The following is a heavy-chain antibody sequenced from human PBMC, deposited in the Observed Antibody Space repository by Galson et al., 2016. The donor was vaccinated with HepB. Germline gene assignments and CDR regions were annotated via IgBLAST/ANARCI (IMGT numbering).Heavy chain of an antibody. Sequence: SVKVSCKASGGAFSSHTLNWVRQAPGQGGLEWMGEIDPVTGAPNYAQHHQGRVTIMADESTSTAYMELRGLRSEDTATYYCVGYSGGFDRWGQGTMVTVSS. CDR3: VGYSGGFDR. D-gene: IGHD5-12*01. CDR1: GGAFSSHT. CDR2: IDPVTGAP. V-gene: IGHV1-69*13. J-gene: IGHJ3*01.